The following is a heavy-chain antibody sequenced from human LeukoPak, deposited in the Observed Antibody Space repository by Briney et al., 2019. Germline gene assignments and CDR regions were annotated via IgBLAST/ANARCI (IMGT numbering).Heavy chain of an antibody. Sequence: AGGSLRLSCAASGFTLSSYWMSWVRQAPGKGLEWVANIKQDGSEKYYVDSVKGRFTISRDNAKNSLYLQMNSLRAEDTAVYYCARDFYDYGLGMDVWGQGTTVTVSS. CDR1: GFTLSSYW. V-gene: IGHV3-7*01. CDR3: ARDFYDYGLGMDV. D-gene: IGHD4-17*01. J-gene: IGHJ6*02. CDR2: IKQDGSEK.